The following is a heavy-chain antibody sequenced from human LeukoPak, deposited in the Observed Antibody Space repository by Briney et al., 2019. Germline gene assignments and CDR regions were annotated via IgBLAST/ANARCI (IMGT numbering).Heavy chain of an antibody. Sequence: SETLSLTCTVSGGSISSYYWSWIRQPAGKGLEWIGRIYTSGSTNYNPSLKSRVTMSVDTSKNQFSLKLGSVTAADTAVYYCASRGRVVTASRFDYWGQGTLVTVSS. CDR1: GGSISSYY. J-gene: IGHJ4*02. CDR3: ASRGRVVTASRFDY. CDR2: IYTSGST. D-gene: IGHD2-21*02. V-gene: IGHV4-4*07.